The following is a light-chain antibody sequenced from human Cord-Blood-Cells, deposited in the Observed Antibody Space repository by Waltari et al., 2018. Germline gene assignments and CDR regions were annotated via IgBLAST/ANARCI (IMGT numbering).Light chain of an antibody. CDR2: AAS. CDR3: QQYYSYPHT. J-gene: IGKJ2*01. Sequence: AIRMTQSPSSFSASTGERVHITCRASQGISSYLAWYQQKPGKAPKLLIYAASTLQSGVPSRFSGSGSGTDFTLTISCLQSEDFATYYCQQYYSYPHTFGQGTKLEIK. CDR1: QGISSY. V-gene: IGKV1-8*01.